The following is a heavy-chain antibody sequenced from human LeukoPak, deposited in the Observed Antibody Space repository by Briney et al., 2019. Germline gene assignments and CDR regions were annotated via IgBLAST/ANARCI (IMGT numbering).Heavy chain of an antibody. D-gene: IGHD3-22*01. CDR2: IYYSGSK. Sequence: SETLSLTCTVSGGSISSSSYYWGWIRQSPGKGLECLGSIYYSGSKYDNPSLKSRVTISVDTSKNQFSLKLSSVTAADTAVYYCARLYHDSSGYYWFNHWGQGTLVTVAS. CDR3: ARLYHDSSGYYWFNH. J-gene: IGHJ5*02. V-gene: IGHV4-39*01. CDR1: GGSISSSSYY.